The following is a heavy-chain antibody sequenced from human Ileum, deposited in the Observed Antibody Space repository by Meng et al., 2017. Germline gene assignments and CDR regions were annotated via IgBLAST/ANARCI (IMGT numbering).Heavy chain of an antibody. D-gene: IGHD2-21*01. CDR2: IGSTT. V-gene: IGHV3-23*01. CDR1: GFRFSNYA. CDR3: ARGCNNINCYFRN. J-gene: IGHJ4*02. Sequence: EVRLLESGGGLVQPGGSFRLSCAASGFRFSNYAMDWVRQAPGRGLGWISTIGSTTYYADSVKGRFTVSRDTSKNTLYLQMNSLRAEDAAVYYCARGCNNINCYFRNWGQGTLVTVSS.